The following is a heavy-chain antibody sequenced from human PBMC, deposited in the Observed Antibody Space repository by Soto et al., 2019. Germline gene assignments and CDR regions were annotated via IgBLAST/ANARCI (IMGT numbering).Heavy chain of an antibody. Sequence: QVQLVESGGGVVQPGRSLRLSCAASGFTFSSYGMHWVRQAPGKGLEWVAVISYDGSNKYYADSVKGRFTISRDNSKNTLYLQMNSLRAEDTAVYYCAKDSPRGSGYYYYGMGVWGQGTTVTVSS. D-gene: IGHD3-10*01. CDR2: ISYDGSNK. CDR1: GFTFSSYG. V-gene: IGHV3-30*18. CDR3: AKDSPRGSGYYYYGMGV. J-gene: IGHJ6*02.